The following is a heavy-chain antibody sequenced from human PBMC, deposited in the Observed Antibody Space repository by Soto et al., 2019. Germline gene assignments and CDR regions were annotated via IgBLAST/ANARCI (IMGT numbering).Heavy chain of an antibody. V-gene: IGHV3-30-3*01. D-gene: IGHD3-22*01. CDR3: ARALYDSSGYYYSVVDY. CDR1: GFTFSSYA. Sequence: GGSLRLSCAASGFTFSSYAMHWVRQAPGKGLEWVAVISYDGSNKYSADSVKGRFTISRDNSKNTLYLQMNSLRAEDTAVYYCARALYDSSGYYYSVVDYWGQGTLVTVSS. CDR2: ISYDGSNK. J-gene: IGHJ4*02.